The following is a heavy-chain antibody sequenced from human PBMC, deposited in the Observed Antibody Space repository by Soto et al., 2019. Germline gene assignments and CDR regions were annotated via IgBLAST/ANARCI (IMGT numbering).Heavy chain of an antibody. Sequence: QAQLVESVGGVVQPGTSLRLSCAASGFTISTHGMHWVRQAPGKGLEWLANIWYDGSNKFYAESVKGRFSISKDNSKNTLYLQMSGLRAEDTAVYYCAAATTWNFHFPYWGQGTQVTVSS. CDR3: AAATTWNFHFPY. D-gene: IGHD1-7*01. CDR1: GFTISTHG. J-gene: IGHJ4*02. V-gene: IGHV3-33*03. CDR2: IWYDGSNK.